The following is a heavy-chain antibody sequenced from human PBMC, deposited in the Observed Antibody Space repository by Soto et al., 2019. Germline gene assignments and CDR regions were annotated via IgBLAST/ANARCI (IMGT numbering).Heavy chain of an antibody. CDR1: GFTFSSYW. D-gene: IGHD3-10*01. Sequence: PGGSLRLSCAASGFTFSSYWMSWVRQAPGKGLEWVANIKQDGSEKYYVDSVKGRFTISRDNAKNSLYLQMNSLRAEDTAVYYCARDQYYGSGSYLGNDYWGQGTRVTVSS. CDR3: ARDQYYGSGSYLGNDY. CDR2: IKQDGSEK. J-gene: IGHJ4*02. V-gene: IGHV3-7*05.